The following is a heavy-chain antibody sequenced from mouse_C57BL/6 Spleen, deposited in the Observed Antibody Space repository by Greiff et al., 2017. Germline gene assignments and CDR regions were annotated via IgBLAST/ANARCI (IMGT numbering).Heavy chain of an antibody. D-gene: IGHD4-1*01. Sequence: QVQLQQSGAELVKPGASVKISCKASGYAFSSYWMHWVKQKPGKGLEWIGQIYPGDGATNSNGKFQGKATMTADKSSSPAYMELSSLTSEDSAVYFWARSGRTGTDYWGQGTTLTVSS. J-gene: IGHJ2*01. V-gene: IGHV1-80*01. CDR3: ARSGRTGTDY. CDR1: GYAFSSYW. CDR2: IYPGDGAT.